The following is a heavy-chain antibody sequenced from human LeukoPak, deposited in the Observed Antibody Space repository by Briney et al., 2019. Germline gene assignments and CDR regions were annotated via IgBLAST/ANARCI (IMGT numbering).Heavy chain of an antibody. Sequence: ASVKVSCKASGYTFTGYYMHWVRQAPGQGLEWMGWINPNSGGTNYAQKFQGRVTMTRDTSISTAYMELSSLRSDDTAVYYCARAGVAAGFVTSWFDPWGQGTLVTVSS. CDR3: ARAGVAAGFVTSWFDP. V-gene: IGHV1-2*02. J-gene: IGHJ5*02. CDR1: GYTFTGYY. CDR2: INPNSGGT. D-gene: IGHD6-13*01.